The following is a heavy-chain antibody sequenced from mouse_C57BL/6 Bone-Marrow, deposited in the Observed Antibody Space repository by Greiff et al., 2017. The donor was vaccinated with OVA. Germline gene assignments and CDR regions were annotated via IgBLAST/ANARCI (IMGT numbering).Heavy chain of an antibody. CDR2: INPGSGCT. J-gene: IGHJ2*01. Sequence: VKLMESGAELVRPGTSVKVSCKASGYAFTNYLIEWVKQRPGQGLEWIGVINPGSGCTNYNEKFKGKATLTADTSSSTACMQLSSLTSEDSAVYFCARSHREGDYWGQGTTLTVSS. CDR3: ARSHREGDY. D-gene: IGHD3-1*01. V-gene: IGHV1-54*01. CDR1: GYAFTNYL.